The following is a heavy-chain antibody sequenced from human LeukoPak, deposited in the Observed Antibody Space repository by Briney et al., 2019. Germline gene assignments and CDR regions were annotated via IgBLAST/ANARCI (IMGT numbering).Heavy chain of an antibody. D-gene: IGHD5-18*01. CDR3: ARVRGYSYGYSQFDP. Sequence: GGSLRLSCAASGFTFSSYAMSWVRQAPGKGLEWVSAISGSGGSTYYADSVKGRFTISRDNSKNTLYLQMNSLRAEDTAVYYCARVRGYSYGYSQFDPWGQGTLVTVSS. CDR2: ISGSGGST. CDR1: GFTFSSYA. J-gene: IGHJ5*02. V-gene: IGHV3-23*01.